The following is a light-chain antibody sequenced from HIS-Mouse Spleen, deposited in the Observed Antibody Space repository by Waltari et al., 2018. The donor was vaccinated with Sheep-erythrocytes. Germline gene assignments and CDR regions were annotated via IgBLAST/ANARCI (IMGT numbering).Light chain of an antibody. V-gene: IGLV2-23*01. CDR1: SSDVGGYNV. CDR3: CSYAGSSTPWV. Sequence: QSALTQPASVSWSPGQSIPISCTGCSSDVGGYNVVSWYHQHPGKAPKLMIYEGSKRHSGVSNRFSGSKSGNTASLTISGLQAEDEADYYCCSYAGSSTPWVFGGGTKLTVL. CDR2: EGS. J-gene: IGLJ3*02.